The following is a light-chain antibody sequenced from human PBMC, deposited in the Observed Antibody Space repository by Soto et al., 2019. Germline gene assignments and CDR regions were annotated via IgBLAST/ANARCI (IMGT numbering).Light chain of an antibody. CDR2: EVS. Sequence: QSALTQPPSASGSPGQSVTISCTGTSSHVGGYNYVSWYQQHPGKAPKLMIYEVSKRPSGVPDRFSGSKSGNTASLTVSGLQAEDEADYYCTSYAGSKNFYVFGTGTKVTVL. J-gene: IGLJ1*01. V-gene: IGLV2-8*01. CDR1: SSHVGGYNY. CDR3: TSYAGSKNFYV.